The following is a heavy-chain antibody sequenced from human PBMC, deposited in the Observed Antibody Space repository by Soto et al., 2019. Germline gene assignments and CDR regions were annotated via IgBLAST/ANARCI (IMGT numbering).Heavy chain of an antibody. CDR3: ARVLRGVVNWFDP. V-gene: IGHV1-18*01. J-gene: IGHJ5*02. CDR2: IATYNSNK. Sequence: HLVQSGPEVKKPGASVTVSCKTSGDTFTNFGLSWVRQSPGQGLEWMGWIATYNSNKNYAQKFQGRLTLTTDTSTNTCYMELKSLEYDDTAVYYCARVLRGVVNWFDPWGQGPLVTVSS. CDR1: GDTFTNFG. D-gene: IGHD3-10*01.